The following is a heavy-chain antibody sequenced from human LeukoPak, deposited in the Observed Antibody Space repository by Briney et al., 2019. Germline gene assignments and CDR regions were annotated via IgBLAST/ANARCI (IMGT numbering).Heavy chain of an antibody. CDR2: MSWRCGTK. CDR3: ARDYGGNSWFFDY. J-gene: IGHJ4*02. V-gene: IGHV3-20*04. CDR1: GFTFDDHG. Sequence: GGSLRLSCAASGFTFDDHGMSWVRQAPGKGLEWVAGMSWRCGTKGNPDSVKGRFINHRDNANNSLDLQINSLRAEDMALYYFARDYGGNSWFFDYWGQGTLVTVCS. D-gene: IGHD4-23*01.